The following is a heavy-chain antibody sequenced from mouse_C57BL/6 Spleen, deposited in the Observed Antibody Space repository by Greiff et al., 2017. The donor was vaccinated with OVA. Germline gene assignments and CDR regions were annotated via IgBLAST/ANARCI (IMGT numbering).Heavy chain of an antibody. CDR3: ARSLMDY. CDR1: GYTFTSYW. V-gene: IGHV1-55*01. Sequence: VKLMESGAELVKPGASVKMSCKASGYTFTSYWITWVKQRPGQGLEWIGDIYPGSGSTNYNEKFKSKATLTVDTSSSTAYMQLSSLTSEDSAVYYCARSLMDYWGQGTSVTVSS. CDR2: IYPGSGST. J-gene: IGHJ4*01.